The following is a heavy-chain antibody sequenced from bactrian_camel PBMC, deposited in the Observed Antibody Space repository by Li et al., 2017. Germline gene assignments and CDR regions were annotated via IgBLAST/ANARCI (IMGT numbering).Heavy chain of an antibody. CDR3: AAEACKWWHVRILKDYSA. V-gene: IGHV3S53*01. CDR1: TSIRDINC. CDR2: IDNLGRT. Sequence: HVQLVESGGGSVQVGGSLRLSCAASTSIRDINCMGWFRQVPGKQRESVGVIDNLGRTTIAYPVKARFTISKDNAKNTLILQMNSLKPEDTAMYYCAAEACKWWHVRILKDYSAWGQGTQVTVS. J-gene: IGHJ4*01. D-gene: IGHD7*01.